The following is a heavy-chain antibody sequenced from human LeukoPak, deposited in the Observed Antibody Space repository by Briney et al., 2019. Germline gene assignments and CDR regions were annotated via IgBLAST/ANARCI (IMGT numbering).Heavy chain of an antibody. CDR2: FGNSA. Sequence: TGGSLRLSCAASGFTFSRYAMSWVRQAPGKGLEWVSTFGNSAHYADSVKGRFTISRDNSKNTLYLQMNSLRAEDTALYYCAKDIHYDSIGFDYWGQGTLVTVSS. CDR1: GFTFSRYA. J-gene: IGHJ4*02. D-gene: IGHD3-22*01. V-gene: IGHV3-23*01. CDR3: AKDIHYDSIGFDY.